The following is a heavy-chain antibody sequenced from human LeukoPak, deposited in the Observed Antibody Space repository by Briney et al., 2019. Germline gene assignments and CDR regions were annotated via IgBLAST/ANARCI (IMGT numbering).Heavy chain of an antibody. V-gene: IGHV4-59*01. CDR3: ARYAATGGPNWFDP. J-gene: IGHJ5*02. Sequence: SETLSLTCTVSGASISNYYWSWTRQPPRKGLEWIGYIHNTGRTNYSPSLKSRVNISADTSKNQFSLRLSSVTAADTAIYYCARYAATGGPNWFDPWGPGTLVTVSS. CDR2: IHNTGRT. D-gene: IGHD2-15*01. CDR1: GASISNYY.